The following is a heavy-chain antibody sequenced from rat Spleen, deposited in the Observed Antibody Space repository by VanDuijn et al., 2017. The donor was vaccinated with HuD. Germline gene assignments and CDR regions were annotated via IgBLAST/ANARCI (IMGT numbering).Heavy chain of an antibody. CDR2: ISTGGNT. V-gene: IGHV2-6*01. D-gene: IGHD1-4*01. J-gene: IGHJ2*01. CDR1: GFSLTSNS. Sequence: QVQLKESGPGLVQPSQTLSLTCTVSGFSLTSNSVNWVRQPPGKGLEWIAAISTGGNTYYNSGLKSRLGISRDTSKSQVFLKMNSLQTEDTAIYFCVRERVPGFAFYFDYWGQGVMVTVSS. CDR3: VRERVPGFAFYFDY.